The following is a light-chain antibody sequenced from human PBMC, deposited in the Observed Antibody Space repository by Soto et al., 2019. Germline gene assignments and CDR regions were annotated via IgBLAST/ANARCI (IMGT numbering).Light chain of an antibody. CDR3: QLYGSSSYT. V-gene: IGKV3-20*01. Sequence: EIVLTQSPGTLSLSPGERATLSCGASQSVTSNYLAWYQQKPGQAPRLLIFGASIRVKGIPDRFIGSGSGTDFTLSISRLEPEDFAVYYCQLYGSSSYTFGQGTKLEIK. CDR1: QSVTSNY. CDR2: GAS. J-gene: IGKJ2*01.